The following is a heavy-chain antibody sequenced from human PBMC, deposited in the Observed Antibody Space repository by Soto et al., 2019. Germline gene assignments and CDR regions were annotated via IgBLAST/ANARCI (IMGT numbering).Heavy chain of an antibody. Sequence: PSETLSLTCTVSGGSISSSSYYWGWIRQPPGKGLEWIGSIYYSGSTYYNPSLKSRVTISVDTSKNQFSLKLSSVTAADTAVYYCASLGQGDNYGEFLYYYYGMDVWGQGSTVTAP. CDR1: GGSISSSSYY. V-gene: IGHV4-39*01. CDR3: ASLGQGDNYGEFLYYYYGMDV. CDR2: IYYSGST. J-gene: IGHJ6*02. D-gene: IGHD4-17*01.